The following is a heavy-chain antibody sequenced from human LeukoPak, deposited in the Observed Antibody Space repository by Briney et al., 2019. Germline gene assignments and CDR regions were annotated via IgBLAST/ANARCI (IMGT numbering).Heavy chain of an antibody. Sequence: PGRSLRLSCAASGFTFDDYAMHWVRQAPGKGLEWVSGISWNSGSRGYVDSVKGRFTISRDNAKNSLYLQMNSLRADDTAVYYCARKGLGDYWGQGTLVTVSS. V-gene: IGHV3-9*01. CDR2: ISWNSGSR. J-gene: IGHJ4*02. D-gene: IGHD3-16*01. CDR1: GFTFDDYA. CDR3: ARKGLGDY.